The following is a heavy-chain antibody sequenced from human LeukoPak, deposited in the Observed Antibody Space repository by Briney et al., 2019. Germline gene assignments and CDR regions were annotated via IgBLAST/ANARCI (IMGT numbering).Heavy chain of an antibody. J-gene: IGHJ4*02. D-gene: IGHD6-13*01. CDR2: IRSKANSYAT. Sequence: GGSLRLSCAASGFTFSGSAMHWVRQASGKGLEWVGRIRSKANSYATAYAASVKGRFTISRDDSKNTAYLQMNSLKTEDTAVYYCTRPHSSSWLPFDHWGQGTLVTVSS. CDR3: TRPHSSSWLPFDH. CDR1: GFTFSGSA. V-gene: IGHV3-73*01.